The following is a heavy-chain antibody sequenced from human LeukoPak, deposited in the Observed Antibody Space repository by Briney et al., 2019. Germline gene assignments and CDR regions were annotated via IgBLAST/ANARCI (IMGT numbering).Heavy chain of an antibody. V-gene: IGHV3-21*01. CDR2: ISSSNSYI. CDR3: ARDQGLLVVAGRFGY. D-gene: IGHD6-19*01. CDR1: GFTFSSYS. Sequence: GGSLRLSRAASGFTFSSYSMNWVRQAPGKGLEGVSSISSSNSYIYNADSVKGRSTISRDNAKNSLYLQMNSLRAEDTAVYYCARDQGLLVVAGRFGYWGQGTLVTVSS. J-gene: IGHJ4*02.